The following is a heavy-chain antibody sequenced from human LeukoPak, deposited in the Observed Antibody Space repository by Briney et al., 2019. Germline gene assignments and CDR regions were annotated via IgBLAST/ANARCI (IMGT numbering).Heavy chain of an antibody. D-gene: IGHD3-22*01. CDR1: GFTPSSYW. CDR3: ASGFDSRFFDK. V-gene: IGHV3-7*01. CDR2: IKQDGNEK. Sequence: GGSLRLSCAASGFTPSSYWMTWVRQAPGKGLEWVANIKQDGNEKYYVDSVKGRFTISRDNAKNSLYLQMNSLRAEDTAVYYCASGFDSRFFDKWGQGTLVTVSS. J-gene: IGHJ4*02.